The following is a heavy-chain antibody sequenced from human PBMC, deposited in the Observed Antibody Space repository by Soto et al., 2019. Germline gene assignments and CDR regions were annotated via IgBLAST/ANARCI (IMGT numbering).Heavy chain of an antibody. CDR3: ARDYAGNHYYYGMDV. V-gene: IGHV1-69*13. CDR1: GGTFSSYA. D-gene: IGHD6-13*01. CDR2: IIPIFGTA. Sequence: SVKVSCKASGGTFSSYAISWVRQAPGQGLEWMGGIIPIFGTANYAQKFQGRVTITADESTSTAYMELSSLRSEDTAVYYCARDYAGNHYYYGMDVWGQGTTVTVSS. J-gene: IGHJ6*02.